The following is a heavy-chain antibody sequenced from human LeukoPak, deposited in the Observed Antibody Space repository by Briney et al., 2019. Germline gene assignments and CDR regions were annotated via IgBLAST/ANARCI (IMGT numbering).Heavy chain of an antibody. V-gene: IGHV4-4*07. D-gene: IGHD2-21*01. CDR3: ARDWDYCGGDCYYFDY. CDR1: GGSISSYY. Sequence: SETLSLACTVSGGSISSYYWSWIRQPAGKGLEWIGRIYTSGSTNYNPSLKSRVTMSVDTSKNQFSLKLSSVTAADTAVYYCARDWDYCGGDCYYFDYWGQGTLVTVSS. CDR2: IYTSGST. J-gene: IGHJ4*02.